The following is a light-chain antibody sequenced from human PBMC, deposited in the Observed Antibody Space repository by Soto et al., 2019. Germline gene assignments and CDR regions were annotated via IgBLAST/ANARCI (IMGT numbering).Light chain of an antibody. J-gene: IGKJ1*01. V-gene: IGKV3-15*01. CDR3: QQYDNWPRT. Sequence: ENVLTQSPGTLSLSPGERATLSCRASQRVGINLAWYQQKPGQAPRLLIYGASTRATGIPARFSGSGSGTDFTLTISSLQSEDFAFFYCQQYDNWPRTFGQGTKVDIK. CDR1: QRVGIN. CDR2: GAS.